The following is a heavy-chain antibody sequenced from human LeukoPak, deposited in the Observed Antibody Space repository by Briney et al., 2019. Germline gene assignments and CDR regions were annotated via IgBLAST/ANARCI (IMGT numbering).Heavy chain of an antibody. V-gene: IGHV3-23*01. J-gene: IGHJ6*02. CDR2: SGSGGSP. Sequence: GGSLRLSCTASGFTFSSYAMSWVRQAPGKGLEWVSASGSGGSPYYADSVKGRFTISRDNSKTTLYLQMNSLRSEDTATYYCYGMDVWGQGTTVAVSS. CDR1: GFTFSSYA. CDR3: YGMDV.